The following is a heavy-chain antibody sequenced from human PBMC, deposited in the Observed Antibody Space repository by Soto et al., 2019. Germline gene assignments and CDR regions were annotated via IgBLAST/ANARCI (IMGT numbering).Heavy chain of an antibody. CDR2: INHSGST. J-gene: IGHJ4*02. CDR3: ARRALPQCINGVCYKDGFWDY. D-gene: IGHD2-8*01. Sequence: SETLSLTRAVYGGSFSGYYWSWIRQPPGKGLEWIAEINHSGSTNYILSLKSRVTISVDTSKNQFSLKLTSVTAADTAVYYCARRALPQCINGVCYKDGFWDYWGQGALVT. V-gene: IGHV4-34*01. CDR1: GGSFSGYY.